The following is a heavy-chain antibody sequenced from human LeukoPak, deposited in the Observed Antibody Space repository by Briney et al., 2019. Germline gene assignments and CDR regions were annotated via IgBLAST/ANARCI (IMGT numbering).Heavy chain of an antibody. CDR2: SNHSGST. CDR3: AKSNGYGLVDI. J-gene: IGHJ3*02. V-gene: IGHV4-34*01. Sequence: SETLSLTCAVYGTSFSGYYWSWIRQPPGKGLEWIGESNHSGSTNYNPSLKSRVTISLDTSRNQFSLKLTSVTAADTAVYYCAKSNGYGLVDIWGQGTMVTVSS. D-gene: IGHD3-10*01. CDR1: GTSFSGYY.